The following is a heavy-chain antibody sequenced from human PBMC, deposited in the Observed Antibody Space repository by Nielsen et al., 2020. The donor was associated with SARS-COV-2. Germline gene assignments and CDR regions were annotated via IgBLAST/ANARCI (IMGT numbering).Heavy chain of an antibody. J-gene: IGHJ2*01. CDR3: ARVSSYYDSSGYYKPDWYFDL. V-gene: IGHV3-66*01. CDR2: IYSGGST. CDR1: GFTVSSNY. D-gene: IGHD3-22*01. Sequence: GESLKISCAASGFTVSSNYMSWVRQAPGKGLEWVSVIYSGGSTYYADSVKGRFTISRDNSKNTLYLQMNSLRAEDTAVYYCARVSSYYDSSGYYKPDWYFDLWGRGTLVTVSS.